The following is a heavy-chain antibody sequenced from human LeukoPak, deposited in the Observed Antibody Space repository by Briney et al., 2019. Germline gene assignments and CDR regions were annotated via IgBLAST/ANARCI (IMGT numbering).Heavy chain of an antibody. CDR3: ARNPRGYYYYYMDV. CDR2: MNPNSGNT. CDR1: GYTFTSYD. J-gene: IGHJ6*03. Sequence: VASVTVSCKASGYTFTSYDINWVRQATGQGLERMGWMNPNSGNTGYAQRFQGRVTITRNTSISTAYMELSSLRSEDTAVYYCARNPRGYYYYYMDVWGKGTTVTVSS. V-gene: IGHV1-8*03.